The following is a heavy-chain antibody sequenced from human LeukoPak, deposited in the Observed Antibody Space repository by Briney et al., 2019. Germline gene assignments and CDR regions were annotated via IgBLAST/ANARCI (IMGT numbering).Heavy chain of an antibody. J-gene: IGHJ5*02. D-gene: IGHD6-13*01. CDR3: ARDGSSWSNTNWFDP. Sequence: GASVNVSCKASGYTFTGYYMHWVRQAPGQGLEWMGWINPNSGGTNYAQKFQGRVTMTRDTSISTAYMELSRLRSDDTAVYYCARDGSSWSNTNWFDPWGQGTLVTVSS. CDR2: INPNSGGT. V-gene: IGHV1-2*02. CDR1: GYTFTGYY.